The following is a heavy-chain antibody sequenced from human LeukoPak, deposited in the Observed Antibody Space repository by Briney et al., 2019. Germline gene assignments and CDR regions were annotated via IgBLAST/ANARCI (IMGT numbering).Heavy chain of an antibody. J-gene: IGHJ4*02. V-gene: IGHV3-23*01. CDR2: ISGSGGST. CDR1: GFTFSSYA. Sequence: PGGSLRLSCAASGFTFSSYAMNWVRQAPGKGLEWVSGISGSGGSTYYADSVKGRFSISRDNSKSTLYLQMNSLRAEDTAVYYCAKAHGGSYHSGIDWGQGTLVTVPS. CDR3: AKAHGGSYHSGID. D-gene: IGHD1-26*01.